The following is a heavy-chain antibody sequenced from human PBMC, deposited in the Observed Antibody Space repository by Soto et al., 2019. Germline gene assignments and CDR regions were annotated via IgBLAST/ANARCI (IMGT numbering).Heavy chain of an antibody. J-gene: IGHJ6*02. CDR1: GYTFTSYY. Sequence: QVQLVQSGAEVKKPGASVKVSCKASGYTFTSYYMHWVRQAPGQGLEWMGIINPSGGSTSYAQKFQGRVNMTSDTSKSTCYMELSSLRSEDTAGYYCARDLAPVGYCSSTSCQYGMDVWGQGTTVTVSS. CDR3: ARDLAPVGYCSSTSCQYGMDV. V-gene: IGHV1-46*01. D-gene: IGHD2-2*01. CDR2: INPSGGST.